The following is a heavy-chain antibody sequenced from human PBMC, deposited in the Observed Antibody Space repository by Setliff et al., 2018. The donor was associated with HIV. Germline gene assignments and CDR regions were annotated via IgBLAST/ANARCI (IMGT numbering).Heavy chain of an antibody. CDR3: ARGGVAVGDMTPSDY. Sequence: GASVKVSCKASGYTFTSYGITWVRQAPGQGLEWLGWIRTYNGNTNYAQKFQGRVTMTTDTSTSTAYMDLRCLRSDDTAVYYCARGGVAVGDMTPSDYWGQGTLVTVSS. J-gene: IGHJ4*02. V-gene: IGHV1-18*01. CDR2: IRTYNGNT. CDR1: GYTFTSYG. D-gene: IGHD2-21*02.